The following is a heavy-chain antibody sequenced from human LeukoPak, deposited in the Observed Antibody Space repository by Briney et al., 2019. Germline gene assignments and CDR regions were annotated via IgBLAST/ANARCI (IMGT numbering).Heavy chain of an antibody. D-gene: IGHD6-19*01. CDR1: GGSFSGYY. CDR2: INHSGST. V-gene: IGHV4-34*01. Sequence: SETLSLTCAVYGGSFSGYYWSWLRQPPGKGLEWIGEINHSGSTNYNPSLKSRVTISVDTFKNQFSLKLSFVTAADTAVYYCARGGFVYSSGWYFPSLYYFDYWGQGTLVTVSS. CDR3: ARGGFVYSSGWYFPSLYYFDY. J-gene: IGHJ4*02.